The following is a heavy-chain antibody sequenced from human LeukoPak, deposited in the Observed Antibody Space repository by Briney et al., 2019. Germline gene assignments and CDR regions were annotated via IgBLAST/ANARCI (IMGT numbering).Heavy chain of an antibody. D-gene: IGHD6-13*01. Sequence: VASVKVSCKASGYTFTSYDINWVRQATGQGPEWMGWMNPNSGNTGYAQKFQGRVTMTRNTSISTAYMELSSLRSEDTAVYYCARGASYSSSWYHALDIWGQGTMVTVSS. J-gene: IGHJ3*02. CDR3: ARGASYSSSWYHALDI. CDR2: MNPNSGNT. CDR1: GYTFTSYD. V-gene: IGHV1-8*01.